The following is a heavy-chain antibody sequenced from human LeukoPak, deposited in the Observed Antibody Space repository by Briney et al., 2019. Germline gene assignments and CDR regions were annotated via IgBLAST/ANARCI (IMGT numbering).Heavy chain of an antibody. V-gene: IGHV4-34*01. CDR3: ARSRRITMIVGYYYMDV. CDR1: GGSFSGYY. Sequence: SETLSLTCAVYGGSFSGYYWSWIRQPPGKGLEWIGEINHSGSTNYNPSLKSRVTISVDTSKNQLSLKLSSVTAADTAVYYCARSRRITMIVGYYYMDVWGKGTTVTISS. CDR2: INHSGST. D-gene: IGHD3-22*01. J-gene: IGHJ6*03.